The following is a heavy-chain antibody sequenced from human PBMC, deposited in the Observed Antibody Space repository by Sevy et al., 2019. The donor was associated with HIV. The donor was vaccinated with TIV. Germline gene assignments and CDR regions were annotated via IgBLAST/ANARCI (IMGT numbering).Heavy chain of an antibody. J-gene: IGHJ3*02. CDR2: ISGSGGST. CDR1: GFTFSSYA. CDR3: AGSIMGGAFDI. V-gene: IGHV3-23*01. D-gene: IGHD1-26*01. Sequence: GGFLRLSCAASGFTFSSYAMSWVRQAPGKGLEWVSAISGSGGSTYYADTVKGRFTISRDNSKNTLYLQMNSLRAEDAAVYYCAGSIMGGAFDIWGQGTMVTVSS.